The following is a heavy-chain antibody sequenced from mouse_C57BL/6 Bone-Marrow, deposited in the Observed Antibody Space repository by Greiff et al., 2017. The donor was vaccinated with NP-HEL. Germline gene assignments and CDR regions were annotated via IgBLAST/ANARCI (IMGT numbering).Heavy chain of an antibody. J-gene: IGHJ2*01. CDR2: ISYDGSN. CDR3: AREGYYGYDEDY. V-gene: IGHV3-6*01. D-gene: IGHD2-2*01. Sequence: VQLKESGPGLVKPSQSLSLTCSVTGYSITSGYYWNWIRQFPGNKLEWMGYISYDGSNNYNPSLKNRISSTRDTSKNQFFLKLNSVTTEDTATYYCAREGYYGYDEDYWGQGTTLTVSS. CDR1: GYSITSGYY.